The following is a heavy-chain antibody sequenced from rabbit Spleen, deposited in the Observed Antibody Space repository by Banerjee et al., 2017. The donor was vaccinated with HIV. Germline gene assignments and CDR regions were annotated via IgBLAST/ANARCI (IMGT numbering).Heavy chain of an antibody. D-gene: IGHD2-1*01. Sequence: EQLEESGGGLVKPKGSLTLTCKASGVSFSDKDVMCWVRQAPGKGLECIACIYGGSGGSTWYASWAKGRFTISKTSSTTVTLQLTSLTAADTATYFCARGSAAMTMVITGFYFNLWGQGTLVTVS. CDR3: ARGSAAMTMVITGFYFNL. V-gene: IGHV1S45*01. CDR2: IYGGSGGST. CDR1: GVSFSDKDV. J-gene: IGHJ4*01.